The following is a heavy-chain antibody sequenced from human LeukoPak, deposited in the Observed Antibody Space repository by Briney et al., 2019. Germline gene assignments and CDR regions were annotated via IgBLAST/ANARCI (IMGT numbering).Heavy chain of an antibody. CDR3: AKNGGSQCYSHLDY. D-gene: IGHD2-15*01. Sequence: GGSLRLSCAASGFTFSSYGMTWVRQAPGKGLEWISGTSGSGGSTYYANSVEGRFTISRDNSKNTLYLEMNSLRAEDTAVYYCAKNGGSQCYSHLDYWGRGSLVTVSS. J-gene: IGHJ4*02. CDR1: GFTFSSYG. V-gene: IGHV3-23*01. CDR2: TSGSGGST.